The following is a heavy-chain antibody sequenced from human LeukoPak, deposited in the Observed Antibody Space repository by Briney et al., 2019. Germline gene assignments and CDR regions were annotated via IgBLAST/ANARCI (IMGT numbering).Heavy chain of an antibody. V-gene: IGHV3-21*01. CDR1: GFTFSSYS. J-gene: IGHJ3*02. CDR3: ARDTGLGSGWSLDAFDI. D-gene: IGHD6-19*01. Sequence: GGSLRLSCAASGFTFSSYSMNWVRQAPGKGLEWVSAISSSSSYIYYADSVKGRFTISRDNAKNSLYLQMNSLRAEDTAVYYCARDTGLGSGWSLDAFDIGGRGTMVTVSS. CDR2: ISSSSSYI.